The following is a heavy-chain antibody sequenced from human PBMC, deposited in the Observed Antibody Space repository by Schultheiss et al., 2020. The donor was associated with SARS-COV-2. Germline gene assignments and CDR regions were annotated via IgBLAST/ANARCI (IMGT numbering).Heavy chain of an antibody. Sequence: GGSLRLSCAASGFTFSSYGMHWVRQAPGKGLEWVAVIWYDGSNKYYADSVKGRFTISRDNSKNTLYLQMNSLRAEDTAVYYCARDGMGLRGYYYYGMDVWGQGTTVTVSS. J-gene: IGHJ6*02. CDR1: GFTFSSYG. D-gene: IGHD4-17*01. CDR3: ARDGMGLRGYYYYGMDV. CDR2: IWYDGSNK. V-gene: IGHV3-33*01.